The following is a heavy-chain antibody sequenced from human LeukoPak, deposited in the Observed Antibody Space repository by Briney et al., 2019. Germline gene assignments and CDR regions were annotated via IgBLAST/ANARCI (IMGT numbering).Heavy chain of an antibody. Sequence: GGSLRLSCAASGFTFSSYEMNWVRQAPGKGLEWVSYISSSGSTIYYADSVKGRFTISRDNAKNSLYLQMNSLRAEDTAVYYCARALLLWFGESPDAFDIWGQGTMVTVSS. CDR2: ISSSGSTI. J-gene: IGHJ3*02. CDR3: ARALLLWFGESPDAFDI. CDR1: GFTFSSYE. D-gene: IGHD3-10*01. V-gene: IGHV3-48*03.